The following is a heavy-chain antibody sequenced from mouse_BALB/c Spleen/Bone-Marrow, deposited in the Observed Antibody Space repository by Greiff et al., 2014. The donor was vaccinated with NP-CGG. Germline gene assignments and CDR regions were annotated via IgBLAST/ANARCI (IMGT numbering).Heavy chain of an antibody. Sequence: QVQLQQSGAELVRPGTSVKVSCKASGYAFTNYLIGWVKQRPGQGLEWIGMINPGSGGTNYNEKFKGKATLTADKSSSTAYMQLSSLTSDDSAVYFCARRDNSYFDYWGQGTTLTVSS. D-gene: IGHD3-3*01. CDR3: ARRDNSYFDY. V-gene: IGHV1-54*01. CDR2: INPGSGGT. CDR1: GYAFTNYL. J-gene: IGHJ2*01.